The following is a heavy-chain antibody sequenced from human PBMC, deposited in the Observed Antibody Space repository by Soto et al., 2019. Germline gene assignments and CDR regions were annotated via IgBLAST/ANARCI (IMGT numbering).Heavy chain of an antibody. CDR3: ARDLGYSGYDISYYFDY. CDR1: GFAFSSYS. J-gene: IGHJ4*02. Sequence: GGSLRLSCAASGFAFSSYSMNWVRQAPGKGLEWVSSISSSSSYIYYADSVKGRFTISRDNAKNSLYLQMNSLRAEDTAVNYCARDLGYSGYDISYYFDYWGQGTLVTVSS. D-gene: IGHD5-12*01. V-gene: IGHV3-21*01. CDR2: ISSSSSYI.